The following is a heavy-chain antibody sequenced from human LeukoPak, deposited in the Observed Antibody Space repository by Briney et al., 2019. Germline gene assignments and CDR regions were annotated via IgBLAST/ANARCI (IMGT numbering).Heavy chain of an antibody. V-gene: IGHV3-21*01. J-gene: IGHJ4*02. CDR2: ISATSAYI. Sequence: GGSLRLSCTASGFTFSTYTINWVRQAPGKGLEWVSSISATSAYIYYADSVKGRFTISRDNAKNSLYLQMDNLRADDTAVYYCARGRSPITIFGVVPDFDHWGQGTLVTISS. CDR3: ARGRSPITIFGVVPDFDH. D-gene: IGHD3-3*01. CDR1: GFTFSTYT.